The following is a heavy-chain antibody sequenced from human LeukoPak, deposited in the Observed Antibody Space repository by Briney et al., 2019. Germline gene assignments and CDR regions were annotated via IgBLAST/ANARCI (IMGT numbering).Heavy chain of an antibody. V-gene: IGHV7-4-1*02. CDR2: INTNTGNP. CDR3: ARGLIAALGNWFDP. CDR1: GYTFTSYA. Sequence: ASVKVSCKASGYTFTSYAMNGVRQAPGQGLEWMGWINTNTGNPTYAQGFTGRFVFSLDTSVSTAYLQISSLKAEDTAVYYCARGLIAALGNWFDPWGQGTLVTVSS. J-gene: IGHJ5*02. D-gene: IGHD6-6*01.